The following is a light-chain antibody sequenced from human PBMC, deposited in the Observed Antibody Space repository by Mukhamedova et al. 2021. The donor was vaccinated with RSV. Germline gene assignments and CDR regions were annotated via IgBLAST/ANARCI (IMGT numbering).Light chain of an antibody. J-gene: IGKJ2*03. CDR3: LQYDSLPPS. CDR1: DIRTF. CDR2: DAS. V-gene: IGKV1-33*01. Sequence: DIRTFLNWYQHKPGIAPKLLIYDASNLERGVPSRFSGSASGTHFTLTISGLRSEDFATYYCLQYDSLPPSFGQGSKVDI.